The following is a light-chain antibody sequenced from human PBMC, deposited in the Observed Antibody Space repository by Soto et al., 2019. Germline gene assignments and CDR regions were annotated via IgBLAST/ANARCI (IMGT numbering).Light chain of an antibody. J-gene: IGLJ2*01. CDR1: SSDVGDYNY. Sequence: QSALTQPASVSGSPGQSITISCTGTSSDVGDYNYVSWYQQHPGTAPKLMIYDVSNRPSGVSYRFSGSKSGNTASLTISGLQAEDEADYYCSSYTSSSTLVFGGGTKLTVL. V-gene: IGLV2-14*03. CDR2: DVS. CDR3: SSYTSSSTLV.